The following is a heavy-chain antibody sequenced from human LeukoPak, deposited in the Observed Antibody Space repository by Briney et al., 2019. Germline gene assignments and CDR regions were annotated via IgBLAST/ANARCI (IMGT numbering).Heavy chain of an antibody. Sequence: GASVKVSCTASGYNFANYGMSWARHAPGQGLEWMGWVSVYKGNTQYAQKFQDRVTMTTDTSTSTVYMELRGLESDDTAVYYCARDRSVNDHWGQGTLVTVSS. CDR3: ARDRSVNDH. V-gene: IGHV1-18*01. CDR1: GYNFANYG. J-gene: IGHJ4*02. D-gene: IGHD3-3*01. CDR2: VSVYKGNT.